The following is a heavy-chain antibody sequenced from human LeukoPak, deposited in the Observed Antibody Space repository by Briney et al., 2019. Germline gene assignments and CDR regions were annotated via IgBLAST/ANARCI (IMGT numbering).Heavy chain of an antibody. CDR1: GYSINNYW. CDR3: ARQEYCSGGSCYTWFDP. J-gene: IGHJ5*02. CDR2: IYPADSDI. Sequence: RGESLKISCKGSGYSINNYWIGWVRQMPGKGLERMGIIYPADSDIRYSPSFQGQVTISADKSISTAYLQWSSLKASDTAVYYCARQEYCSGGSCYTWFDPWGQGTLVTVSS. V-gene: IGHV5-51*01. D-gene: IGHD2-15*01.